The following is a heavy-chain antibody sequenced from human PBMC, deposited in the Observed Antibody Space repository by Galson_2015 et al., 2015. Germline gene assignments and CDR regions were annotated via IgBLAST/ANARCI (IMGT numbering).Heavy chain of an antibody. Sequence: SLRLSCAASGFTFSDSAMHWVRQASGKGLEWVGRIRSKTNNYATAYAASVKGRFTISSDDSKNTAYLQMNSLKTEDTAVYYCTRLAGDHGGNVHDYWGQGTLVTVSS. CDR2: IRSKTNNYAT. CDR3: TRLAGDHGGNVHDY. J-gene: IGHJ4*02. V-gene: IGHV3-73*01. CDR1: GFTFSDSA. D-gene: IGHD4-23*01.